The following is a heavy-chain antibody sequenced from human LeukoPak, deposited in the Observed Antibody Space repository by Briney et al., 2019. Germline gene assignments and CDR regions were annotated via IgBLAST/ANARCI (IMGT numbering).Heavy chain of an antibody. CDR3: ARDLSYSGSYYDAFDI. CDR1: GFTFSDHY. D-gene: IGHD1-26*01. Sequence: GGSLRLSCAASGFTFSDHYMDWVRQAPGKGLEWVGRTRNKANSYTTEYAASVKGRFTISRDDSKNSLYLQMNSLKTEDTAVYYCARDLSYSGSYYDAFDIWGQGTMVTVSS. CDR2: TRNKANSYTT. V-gene: IGHV3-72*01. J-gene: IGHJ3*02.